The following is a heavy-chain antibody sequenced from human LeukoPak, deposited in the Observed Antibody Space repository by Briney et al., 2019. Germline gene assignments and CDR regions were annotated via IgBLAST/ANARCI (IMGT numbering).Heavy chain of an antibody. D-gene: IGHD3-22*01. CDR3: AREGYNYDSSGYQLGLYFDY. J-gene: IGHJ4*02. V-gene: IGHV3-48*04. Sequence: PGGSLRLSCAASEFTFSSYNMNWVRQAPGKGLEWVSYISYSENTIYYADAVKGRFTISRDNAKNSLYLQMNSLRAEDTAVYYCAREGYNYDSSGYQLGLYFDYRGQGTLVTVSS. CDR2: ISYSENTI. CDR1: EFTFSSYN.